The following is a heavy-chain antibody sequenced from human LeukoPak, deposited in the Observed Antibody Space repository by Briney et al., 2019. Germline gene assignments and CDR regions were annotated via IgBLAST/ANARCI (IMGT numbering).Heavy chain of an antibody. J-gene: IGHJ5*02. Sequence: PGGSLRLSCAASGFTFSSYAMSWVRQAPGKGLEWVSAISGSGGSTYYADSVKGRFTISRDNSKNTLYLQMNSLRAEDTAVYYCAKDYFLSITSPLNWFDPWGQGTLVTVSS. V-gene: IGHV3-23*01. CDR3: AKDYFLSITSPLNWFDP. CDR1: GFTFSSYA. D-gene: IGHD3-3*01. CDR2: ISGSGGST.